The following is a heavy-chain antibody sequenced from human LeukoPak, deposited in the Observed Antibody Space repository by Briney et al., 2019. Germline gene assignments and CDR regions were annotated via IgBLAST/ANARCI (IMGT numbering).Heavy chain of an antibody. D-gene: IGHD3-9*01. Sequence: ASVKVSCKSSGYTFTGYYMHWVRQAPGQGLEWMGWINPNSGGTNYAQKFQGRVTMNRDTSISTAYMELSRLRSDDTAVYYCARTYYDILTGQPDAFDIWGQGTMVTVSS. J-gene: IGHJ3*02. CDR1: GYTFTGYY. CDR2: INPNSGGT. V-gene: IGHV1-2*02. CDR3: ARTYYDILTGQPDAFDI.